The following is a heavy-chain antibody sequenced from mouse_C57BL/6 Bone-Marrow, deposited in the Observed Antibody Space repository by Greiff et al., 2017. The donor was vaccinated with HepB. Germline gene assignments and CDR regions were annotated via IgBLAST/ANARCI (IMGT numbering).Heavy chain of an antibody. CDR3: TRGGLPFGY. Sequence: ESGAELVRPGASVKLSCTASGFNIKDDYMHWVKQRPEQGLEWIGWIDPENGDTEYASKFQGKATITADTSSNTAYLQLSSLTSEDTAVYYCTRGGLPFGYWGQGTTLTVSS. D-gene: IGHD5-5*01. V-gene: IGHV14-4*01. CDR2: IDPENGDT. J-gene: IGHJ2*01. CDR1: GFNIKDDY.